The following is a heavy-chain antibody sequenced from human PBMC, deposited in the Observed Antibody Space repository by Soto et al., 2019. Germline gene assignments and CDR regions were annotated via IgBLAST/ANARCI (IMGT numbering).Heavy chain of an antibody. V-gene: IGHV1-2*02. CDR2: ISPKSGDT. CDR1: GYTFTDYY. CDR3: AKLAYYHYAMDV. J-gene: IGHJ6*02. Sequence: SVEVSFKPSGYTFTDYYLHWVRQAPVQGLEWMGWISPKSGDTKYAQNFQGRVTMTRDTSIRAAYMELSSLTSDATAVYYCAKLAYYHYAMDVWGQGTKVTVSS.